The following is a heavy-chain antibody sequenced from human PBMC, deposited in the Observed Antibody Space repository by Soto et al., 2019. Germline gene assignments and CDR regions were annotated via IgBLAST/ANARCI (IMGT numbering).Heavy chain of an antibody. Sequence: GGSLRLSCAASGFTFSSYSMNWVRQAPWKGLEWVSSISSSSSYIYYADSVKGRFTISRDNAKNSLYLQMNSLRAEDTAVYYCARELVVAATPLYYYYYGMDVWGRGTAVTVSS. D-gene: IGHD2-15*01. V-gene: IGHV3-21*01. J-gene: IGHJ6*01. CDR3: ARELVVAATPLYYYYYGMDV. CDR2: ISSSSSYI. CDR1: GFTFSSYS.